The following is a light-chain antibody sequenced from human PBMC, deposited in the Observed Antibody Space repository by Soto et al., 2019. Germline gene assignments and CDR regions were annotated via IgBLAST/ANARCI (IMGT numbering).Light chain of an antibody. CDR3: QSYDSSLSGFYV. V-gene: IGLV1-40*01. CDR1: SSNIGAGYD. CDR2: GNS. Sequence: QSVLTQPPSGSGAPGQRVTISCTGSSSNIGAGYDVHWYQQLPGTAPKLLICGNSNRPSGVPDRFSGSKSGPSASLAITGLQAEDEADYYCQSYDSSLSGFYVFGTGTKVTVL. J-gene: IGLJ1*01.